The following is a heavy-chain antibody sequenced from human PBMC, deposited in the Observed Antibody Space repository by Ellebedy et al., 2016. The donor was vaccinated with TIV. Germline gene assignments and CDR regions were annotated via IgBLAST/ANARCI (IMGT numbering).Heavy chain of an antibody. J-gene: IGHJ4*02. CDR1: GFTVNTNY. CDR3: ARGVGNCSGPSCYALDY. CDR2: VYSGGST. D-gene: IGHD5-12*01. Sequence: PGGSLRLSCAASGFTVNTNYMTWVRQPPGQGLEWVSLVYSGGSTYYAHSVQGRFTIPSNRSKNTLYLEMTSLRDEETAVYYCARGVGNCSGPSCYALDYWGRGTLVTVSS. V-gene: IGHV3-66*01.